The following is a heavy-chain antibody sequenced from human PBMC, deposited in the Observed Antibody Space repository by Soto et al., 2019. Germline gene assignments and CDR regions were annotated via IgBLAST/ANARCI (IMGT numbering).Heavy chain of an antibody. D-gene: IGHD4-17*01. V-gene: IGHV3-74*01. CDR2: INSAGSST. CDR1: ELTFSSYW. J-gene: IGHJ4*02. Sequence: EVQLVESGGGLVQPGGSLSLSFAASELTFSSYWLTWFRQAPGKGLLWVSLINSAGSSTSYADSVKGRFTISRDNAKNTLYLQMNSLRAEDTAVYYCALSHTVTTDYWGQGTLVTVSS. CDR3: ALSHTVTTDY.